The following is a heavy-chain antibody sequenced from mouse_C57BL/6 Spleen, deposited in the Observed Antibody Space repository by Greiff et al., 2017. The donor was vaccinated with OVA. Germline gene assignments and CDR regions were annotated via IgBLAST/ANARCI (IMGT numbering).Heavy chain of an antibody. CDR1: GYTFTNYW. J-gene: IGHJ1*03. CDR3: ARSKDYGSSHWYFDV. D-gene: IGHD1-1*01. CDR2: IYPGGGYT. V-gene: IGHV1-63*01. Sequence: VQLQQSGAELVRPGTSVKMSCKASGYTFTNYWIGWAKQRPGHGLEWIGDIYPGGGYTNYNEKFKGKATLTADKSSSTAYMQFSSLTSEDSAIYYCARSKDYGSSHWYFDVWGTGTTVTVSS.